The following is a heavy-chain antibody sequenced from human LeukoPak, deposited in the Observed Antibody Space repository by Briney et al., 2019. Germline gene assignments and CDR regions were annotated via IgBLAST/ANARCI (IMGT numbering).Heavy chain of an antibody. CDR3: ARGTDTAMGDY. D-gene: IGHD5-18*01. CDR2: IYYSGST. CDR1: GGSISSSSYY. J-gene: IGHJ4*02. Sequence: SETLSLTCTVSGGSISSSSYYWGWIRQPPVKGLEWIGSIYYSGSTYYNPSLKSRVTISVDTSKNQFSLKLSSVTAADTAVYYCARGTDTAMGDYWGQGTLVTVSS. V-gene: IGHV4-39*07.